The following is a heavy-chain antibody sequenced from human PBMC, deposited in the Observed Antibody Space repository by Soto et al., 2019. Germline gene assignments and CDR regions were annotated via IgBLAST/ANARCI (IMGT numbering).Heavy chain of an antibody. CDR2: MNPNSGNT. J-gene: IGHJ5*02. CDR1: GYTFTSFD. Sequence: ASVKVSCKTSGYTFTSFDINWVRQATGQGFEYLGWMNPNSGNTGYVKKFQGRVTMTRDTSMSTAYMELSSLRSEDTAVYYCARGTYDILTGYYRAWFDPWGQGTLVTVSS. D-gene: IGHD3-9*01. CDR3: ARGTYDILTGYYRAWFDP. V-gene: IGHV1-8*01.